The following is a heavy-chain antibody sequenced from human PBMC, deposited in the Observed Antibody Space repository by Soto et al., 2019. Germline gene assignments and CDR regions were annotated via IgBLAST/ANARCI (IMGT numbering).Heavy chain of an antibody. D-gene: IGHD3-10*01. V-gene: IGHV3-64D*08. CDR3: VKDRGESSFDY. CDR2: ISSNGGST. CDR1: GFSICSYS. J-gene: IGHJ4*02. Sequence: GGSLRLSCPASGFSICSYSMHWVRQAPGKGLEYVSAISSNGGSTYYADSVKGRFTISRDNSKNTLYLQMSSLRAEDTAVYYCVKDRGESSFDYWGQGTQVTVSS.